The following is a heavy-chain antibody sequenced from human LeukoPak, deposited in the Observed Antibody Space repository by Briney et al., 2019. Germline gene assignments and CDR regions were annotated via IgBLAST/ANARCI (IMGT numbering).Heavy chain of an antibody. Sequence: PSETLSLTCTVSGYSISSGYYWGWIRQPPGKGLEWIGSIYHSGSTYYNPSLKSRVTISVDTSKNQFSLKLSSVTAADTAVYYCARHGVNTLELDYWGQGTLVTVSS. CDR1: GYSISSGYY. D-gene: IGHD3-22*01. V-gene: IGHV4-38-2*02. CDR3: ARHGVNTLELDY. J-gene: IGHJ4*02. CDR2: IYHSGST.